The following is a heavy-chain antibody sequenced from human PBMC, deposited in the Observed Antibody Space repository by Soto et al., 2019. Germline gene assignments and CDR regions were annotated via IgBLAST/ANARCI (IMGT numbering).Heavy chain of an antibody. Sequence: GGSLRLSCAASGFTFSSYWMSWVRQAPGKGLEWVANIKQDGSEKYYVDSVKGRFTTSRDNAKNSLYLQMNSLRAEDTAVYYCAREQNFVAYSSSWYFDYWGQGTLVTVSS. V-gene: IGHV3-7*03. CDR1: GFTFSSYW. D-gene: IGHD6-13*01. CDR3: AREQNFVAYSSSWYFDY. CDR2: IKQDGSEK. J-gene: IGHJ4*02.